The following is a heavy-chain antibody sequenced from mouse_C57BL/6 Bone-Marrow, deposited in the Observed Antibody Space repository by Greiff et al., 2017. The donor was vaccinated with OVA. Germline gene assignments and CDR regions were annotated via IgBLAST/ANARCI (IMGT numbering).Heavy chain of an antibody. CDR3: TREIYYGSSYYAMDY. J-gene: IGHJ4*01. CDR2: ISSGGDSI. Sequence: EVKLVESGEGLVKPGGSLKLSCAASGFTFSSYAMSWVRQTPEKRLEWVAYISSGGDSIYYADTVKGRFTSSRANARNTLYLQMSSLKSEDTAMYYCTREIYYGSSYYAMDYWGQGTSVTVSS. D-gene: IGHD1-1*01. CDR1: GFTFSSYA. V-gene: IGHV5-9-1*02.